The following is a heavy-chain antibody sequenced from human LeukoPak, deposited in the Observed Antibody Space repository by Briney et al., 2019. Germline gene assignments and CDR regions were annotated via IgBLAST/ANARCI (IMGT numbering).Heavy chain of an antibody. CDR1: GGTFSSYA. J-gene: IGHJ6*03. CDR2: IIPIFDTA. CDR3: ARVSTGSNLYYYYYYMDV. V-gene: IGHV1-69*05. Sequence: ASVKVSCKASGGTFSSYAISWVRQAPGQGLEWMGGIIPIFDTANYAQKFQGRVTITTDESTSTAYMELSSLRSEDTAVYYCARVSTGSNLYYYYYYMDVWGKGTTVTVSS. D-gene: IGHD4-11*01.